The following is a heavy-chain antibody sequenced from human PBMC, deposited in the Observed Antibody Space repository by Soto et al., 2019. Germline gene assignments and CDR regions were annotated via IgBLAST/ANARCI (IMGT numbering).Heavy chain of an antibody. CDR1: RETIAGYY. V-gene: IGHV1-2*02. D-gene: IGHD1-26*01. J-gene: IGHJ4*02. CDR2: INPKTGDT. CDR3: ARDNSGIEYGDFDY. Sequence: GASAKVCWKASRETIAGYYRHWVRQAPGQGLEWMGWINPKTGDTTYAQKFQGRVTLTRDTSISTAYMELGSLGSDDTAVYYCARDNSGIEYGDFDYWGQGPLVTVPQ.